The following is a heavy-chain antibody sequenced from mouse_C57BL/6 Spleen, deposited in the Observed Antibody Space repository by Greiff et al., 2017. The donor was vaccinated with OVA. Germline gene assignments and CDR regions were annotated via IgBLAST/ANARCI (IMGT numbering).Heavy chain of an antibody. CDR3: ARIGRSSFHWYFDV. Sequence: QVTLKESGPGILQPSQTLSLTCSFSGFSLSTFGMGVGWIRQPSGKGLEWLAHIWWDDDKYYNPALKSRLTISKDTSKNQVFLKIVNVDTADTATYYCARIGRSSFHWYFDVWGTGTTVTVSS. V-gene: IGHV8-8*01. J-gene: IGHJ1*03. D-gene: IGHD1-1*01. CDR2: IWWDDDK. CDR1: GFSLSTFGMG.